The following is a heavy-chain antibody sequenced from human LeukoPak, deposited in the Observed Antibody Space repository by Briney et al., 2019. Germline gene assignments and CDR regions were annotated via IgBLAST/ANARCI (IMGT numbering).Heavy chain of an antibody. CDR3: ATAWSY. V-gene: IGHV3-74*03. CDR1: GFTFSSYW. CDR2: ISPDGSST. Sequence: GGSLRLSCAASGFTFSSYWMHWVRQAPGRGLEWLSYISPDGSSTTYADSVRGRFTISRDNAKNTLYLQMNSLRAEDTAVYFCATAWSYWGQGTLVTVSS. D-gene: IGHD2-21*02. J-gene: IGHJ4*02.